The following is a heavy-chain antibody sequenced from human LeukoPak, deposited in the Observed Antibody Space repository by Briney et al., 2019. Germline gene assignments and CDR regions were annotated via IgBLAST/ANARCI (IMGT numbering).Heavy chain of an antibody. CDR2: INSDGSTT. CDR1: GFTFSRYW. CDR3: ASELVVGY. Sequence: GGSLRLSCAASGFTFSRYWMYWVRQAPGKGLVFVSRINSDGSTTNYAGSAKGRFTISRDNAKNTLYLQMDSLRDEDTAVYYCASELVVGYWGLGTLVTVSS. V-gene: IGHV3-74*01. D-gene: IGHD1-26*01. J-gene: IGHJ4*02.